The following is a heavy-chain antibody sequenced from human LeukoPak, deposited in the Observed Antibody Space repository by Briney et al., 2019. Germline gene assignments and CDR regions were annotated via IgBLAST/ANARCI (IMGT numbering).Heavy chain of an antibody. CDR3: ARSGWPYYFDY. V-gene: IGHV3-74*01. CDR1: GFTFSSYW. J-gene: IGHJ4*02. CDR2: IHSDGSST. D-gene: IGHD3-22*01. Sequence: GGSLRLSCAASGFTFSSYWMHWVRQAPGKGLVWVSRIHSDGSSTSYADSVRGRFTISRDDAKSTLYLQVNSLRAEDTAVYYCARSGWPYYFDYWGQGTLVTVSS.